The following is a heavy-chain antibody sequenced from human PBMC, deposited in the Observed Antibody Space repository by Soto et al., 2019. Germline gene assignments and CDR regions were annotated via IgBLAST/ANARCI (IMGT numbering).Heavy chain of an antibody. CDR2: FDPEDGET. CDR3: ATPTTYDAFDI. CDR1: GYTLTELS. J-gene: IGHJ3*02. Sequence: GASVKVSCTVSGYTLTELSMHWVRQAPGKGLEWMGGFDPEDGETIYAQKFQGRVTMTEDTSTDTAYMELSSLRSEGTAVYYCATPTTYDAFDIWGQGTMVTVSS. D-gene: IGHD4-17*01. V-gene: IGHV1-24*01.